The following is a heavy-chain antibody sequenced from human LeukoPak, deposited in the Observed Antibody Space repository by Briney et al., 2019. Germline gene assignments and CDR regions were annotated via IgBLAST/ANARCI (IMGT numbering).Heavy chain of an antibody. V-gene: IGHV4-59*11. CDR2: ISYIGST. CDR3: ARDLVTVTKGFDI. D-gene: IGHD4-17*01. Sequence: SETLSLTCAVSDDSFSSHYWTWIRQPPGKGLEWIGHISYIGSTNHNPSLKSRVTISIDPSKNQFSLKLTSVTAADTAVYYCARDLVTVTKGFDIWGQGTMVSVSP. J-gene: IGHJ3*02. CDR1: DDSFSSHY.